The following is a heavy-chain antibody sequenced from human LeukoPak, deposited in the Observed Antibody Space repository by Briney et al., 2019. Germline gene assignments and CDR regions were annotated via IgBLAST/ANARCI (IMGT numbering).Heavy chain of an antibody. V-gene: IGHV3-30*02. D-gene: IGHD5-18*01. CDR1: GFIFRSYG. CDR3: AKGSDMAYYFDN. CDR2: IRYDGSNP. Sequence: GGSLRLSCAASGFIFRSYGMHWVRQAPGKGLEWVAFIRYDGSNPYYADSVKGRFTISRDNSKNTLYLQMNSLRAEDTAVYYCAKGSDMAYYFDNWGQGTLVTVSS. J-gene: IGHJ4*02.